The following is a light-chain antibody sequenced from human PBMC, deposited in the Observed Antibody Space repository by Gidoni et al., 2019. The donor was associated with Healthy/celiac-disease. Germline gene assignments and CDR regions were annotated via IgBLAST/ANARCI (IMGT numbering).Light chain of an antibody. CDR3: QQYGSSPS. V-gene: IGKV3-20*01. CDR1: QSVSSNY. CDR2: GAS. Sequence: DIVLTQSPGTLSVSPGERATLSCRASQSVSSNYLAWYQHKPGQAPRLLIYGASSRATGIPDRCSGSGSGTDFTLTISRLGPEDFAVYYCQQYGSSPSFGQGTKLEIK. J-gene: IGKJ2*01.